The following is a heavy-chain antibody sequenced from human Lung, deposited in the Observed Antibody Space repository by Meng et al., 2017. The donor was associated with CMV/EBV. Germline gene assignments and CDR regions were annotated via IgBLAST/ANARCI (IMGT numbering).Heavy chain of an antibody. CDR1: GFTFSSYW. Sequence: GESXKISCAASGFTFSSYWMAWVRQAPGKGLEWVANIKYDGSEKYYVDSVKGRFSISRDNSKNSLYLQMNSLRVEDTALYYCARDLHGDLNYWGQGTLVTVSS. CDR2: IKYDGSEK. CDR3: ARDLHGDLNY. V-gene: IGHV3-7*01. J-gene: IGHJ4*02. D-gene: IGHD4-17*01.